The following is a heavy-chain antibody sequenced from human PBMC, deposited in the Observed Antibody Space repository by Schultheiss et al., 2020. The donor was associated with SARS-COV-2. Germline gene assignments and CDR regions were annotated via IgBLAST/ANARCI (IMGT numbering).Heavy chain of an antibody. Sequence: SETLSLTCAVSGYSISSGYYWGWIRQPPGKGLEWIGSIYHSGSTYYNPSLKSRVTISVDTSKNQFSLKLSSVTAADTAVYYCARSVFGGGNDYGDHTFDYWGQGTLVTVSS. J-gene: IGHJ4*02. CDR3: ARSVFGGGNDYGDHTFDY. V-gene: IGHV4-38-2*01. CDR2: IYHSGST. D-gene: IGHD4/OR15-4a*01. CDR1: GYSISSGYY.